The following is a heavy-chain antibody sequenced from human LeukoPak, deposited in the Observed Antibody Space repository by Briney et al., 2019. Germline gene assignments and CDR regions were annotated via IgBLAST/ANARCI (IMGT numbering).Heavy chain of an antibody. J-gene: IGHJ4*02. CDR2: ISSSSSTI. D-gene: IGHD1-26*01. CDR1: GFTFSSYS. Sequence: PGGSLRLSCAASGFTFSSYSTNWVRQAPGKGLEWVSYISSSSSTIYYADSVKGRFTISRDNAKNSLYLQMNSLRAEDTAVYYCARARVWEWEQFDYWGQGTLVTVSS. V-gene: IGHV3-48*01. CDR3: ARARVWEWEQFDY.